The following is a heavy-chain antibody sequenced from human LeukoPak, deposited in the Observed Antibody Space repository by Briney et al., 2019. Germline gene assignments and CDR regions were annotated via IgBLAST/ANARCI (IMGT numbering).Heavy chain of an antibody. CDR2: IKQDGSEK. J-gene: IGHJ4*02. Sequence: PGGSVRLSCVASGFTFSGYWMSWVRQAPGKGLEWMANIKQDGSEKYYVDSVKGRFTISRDNAKNSLYLQMNSLRAEDTAVYYCARGTYYYGSGSPETGYWGEGTLVTLSS. V-gene: IGHV3-7*03. CDR1: GFTFSGYW. CDR3: ARGTYYYGSGSPETGY. D-gene: IGHD3-10*01.